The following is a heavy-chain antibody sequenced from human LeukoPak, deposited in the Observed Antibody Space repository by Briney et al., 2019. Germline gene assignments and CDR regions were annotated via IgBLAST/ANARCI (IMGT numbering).Heavy chain of an antibody. Sequence: TGGSLRLSCAASGFTFSSYAMSWVRQAPGKGLEWVSAISGSGGSTYYADSVKGRFTISRDNSKNTLYLQMNSLGAEDTAVYYCAKDVITMVRGVILNWGQGTLVTVSS. D-gene: IGHD3-10*01. CDR2: ISGSGGST. CDR1: GFTFSSYA. V-gene: IGHV3-23*01. CDR3: AKDVITMVRGVILN. J-gene: IGHJ4*02.